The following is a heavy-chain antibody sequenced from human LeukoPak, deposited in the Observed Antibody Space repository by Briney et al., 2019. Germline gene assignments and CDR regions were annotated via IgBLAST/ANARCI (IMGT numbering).Heavy chain of an antibody. D-gene: IGHD1-7*01. CDR1: GGTFSSYA. CDR3: ARGKLSERSIDAFDI. Sequence: ASVKVSCKASGGTFSSYAISWVRQAPGQGLEWMGRIIPIFGTANYAQKFQGRVTITTDESTSTAYMELSSLRSEDTAVYYCARGKLSERSIDAFDIWGQGTMVTVSS. CDR2: IIPIFGTA. J-gene: IGHJ3*02. V-gene: IGHV1-69*05.